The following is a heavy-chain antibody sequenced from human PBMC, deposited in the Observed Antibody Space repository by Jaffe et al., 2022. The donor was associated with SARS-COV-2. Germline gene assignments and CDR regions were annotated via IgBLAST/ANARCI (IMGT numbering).Heavy chain of an antibody. CDR2: INHSGST. D-gene: IGHD3-10*01. CDR1: GGSFSGYY. J-gene: IGHJ6*03. CDR3: ARALRGSMVRGVITRLSYYYYYMDV. Sequence: QVQLQQWGAGLLKPSETLSLTCAVYGGSFSGYYWSWIRQPPGKGLEWIGEINHSGSTNYNPSLKSRVTISVDTSKNQFSLKLSSVTAADTAVYYCARALRGSMVRGVITRLSYYYYYMDVWGKGTTVTVSS. V-gene: IGHV4-34*01.